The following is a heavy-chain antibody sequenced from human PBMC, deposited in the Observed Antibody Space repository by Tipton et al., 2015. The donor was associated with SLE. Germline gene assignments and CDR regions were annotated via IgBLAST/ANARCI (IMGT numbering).Heavy chain of an antibody. CDR1: GGSFRGYY. CDR2: IKHSGST. V-gene: IGHV4-34*01. Sequence: TLSLTCAVYGGSFRGYYWSWIRQPPGKGLEWIGEIKHSGSTNYNPSLKSRVIISVDTSKNQSSLKLSSVTAAGTAVYYCATPGYCSGGSCYPALGYWGQGTLVTVSS. D-gene: IGHD2-15*01. CDR3: ATPGYCSGGSCYPALGY. J-gene: IGHJ4*02.